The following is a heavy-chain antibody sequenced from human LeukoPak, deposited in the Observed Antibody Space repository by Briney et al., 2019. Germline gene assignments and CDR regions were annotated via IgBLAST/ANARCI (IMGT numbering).Heavy chain of an antibody. J-gene: IGHJ4*02. CDR1: GXTFSSYG. CDR3: ARGIYGSGSFEIDY. Sequence: PGGSLRLSCAASGXTFSSYGMHWVRQAPGKGLEWVAVIWYDGSNKYYADSVKGRFTISRDNSKNTLYLQMNSLRAEDTAVYYCARGIYGSGSFEIDYWGQGTLVTVSS. CDR2: IWYDGSNK. V-gene: IGHV3-33*01. D-gene: IGHD3-10*01.